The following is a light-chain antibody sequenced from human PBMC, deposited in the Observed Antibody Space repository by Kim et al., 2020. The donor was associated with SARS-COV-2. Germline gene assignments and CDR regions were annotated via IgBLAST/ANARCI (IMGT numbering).Light chain of an antibody. J-gene: IGLJ1*01. CDR1: TRRNYY. Sequence: ALGQTIRTTGQGDTRRNYYATWDQQKPRQAPLLVIDGKNNRPSAIPDRFSVSIAGTPASLTITGAQAEDDADYYCNSRYSSGNRYVFGSGTKVTVL. CDR3: NSRYSSGNRYV. V-gene: IGLV3-19*01. CDR2: GKN.